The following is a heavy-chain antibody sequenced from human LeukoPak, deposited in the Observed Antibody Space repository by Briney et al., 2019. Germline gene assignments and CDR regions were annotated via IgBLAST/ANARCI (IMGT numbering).Heavy chain of an antibody. V-gene: IGHV1-69*13. CDR1: GYIFTSYN. J-gene: IGHJ4*02. Sequence: GASVKVSCKTSGYIFTSYNINWVRQAPGQGLEWMGGIIPIFGTANYAQKIQGRVTITADESTSAAYMELSSLRSDDTAVYYCALIPYCTTATCYYFDFWGQGTLVTVSS. CDR2: IIPIFGTA. CDR3: ALIPYCTTATCYYFDF. D-gene: IGHD2-2*01.